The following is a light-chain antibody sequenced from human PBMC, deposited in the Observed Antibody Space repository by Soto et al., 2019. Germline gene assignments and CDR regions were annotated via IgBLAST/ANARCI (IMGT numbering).Light chain of an antibody. Sequence: QSALTQPASVSGSPGQSITISCTGTSSDVGNYNYVSWYQQHPGKAPKDKIYEGSNRPSGVSNRFSGSKSGNTASLIISGLQSEDEADYYCSSYTDTSTYVFGTGTKLTVL. J-gene: IGLJ1*01. V-gene: IGLV2-14*01. CDR1: SSDVGNYNY. CDR2: EGS. CDR3: SSYTDTSTYV.